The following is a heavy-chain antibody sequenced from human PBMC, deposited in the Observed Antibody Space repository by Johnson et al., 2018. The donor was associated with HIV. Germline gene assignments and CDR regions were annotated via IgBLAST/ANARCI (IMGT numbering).Heavy chain of an antibody. V-gene: IGHV3-30*04. Sequence: QMQLVESGGGVVQPGRSLRLSCAASGFTFSSYAMHWVRQAPGNGLEWVAVISYDGSNKYYADSVKGRFTISRDNSKNTLYLQMNSLRAEDTAGYYCASDWGSRHAFDICGQVTIVTVAS. CDR2: ISYDGSNK. CDR3: ASDWGSRHAFDI. CDR1: GFTFSSYA. J-gene: IGHJ3*02. D-gene: IGHD7-27*01.